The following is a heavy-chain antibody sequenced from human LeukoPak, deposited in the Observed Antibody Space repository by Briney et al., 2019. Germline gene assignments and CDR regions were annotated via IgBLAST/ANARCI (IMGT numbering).Heavy chain of an antibody. Sequence: ASVRVSCKVSGYTLTELSMHWVRQAPGKGLEWMGGFDPEDGETIYAQKFQGRVTMTEDTSTDTAYMELSSLRSEDTAVYYCASPRNGGSNYGMDVWGQGTTVTVSS. J-gene: IGHJ6*02. CDR1: GYTLTELS. V-gene: IGHV1-24*01. CDR2: FDPEDGET. D-gene: IGHD3-10*01. CDR3: ASPRNGGSNYGMDV.